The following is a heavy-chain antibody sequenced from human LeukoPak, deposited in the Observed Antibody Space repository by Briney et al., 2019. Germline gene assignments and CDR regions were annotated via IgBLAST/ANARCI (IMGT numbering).Heavy chain of an antibody. Sequence: GSLRLSCAASGFTFSSYATSWVRQAPGEGLEWVSSISGTGGSTYYADSVKGWFTISRDNSNNTLFLQMNSLRAEDTAVYYCAKVRTGHYFDYWGQGTLVTVSS. J-gene: IGHJ4*02. CDR1: GFTFSSYA. CDR2: ISGTGGST. V-gene: IGHV3-23*01. CDR3: AKVRTGHYFDY. D-gene: IGHD1-1*01.